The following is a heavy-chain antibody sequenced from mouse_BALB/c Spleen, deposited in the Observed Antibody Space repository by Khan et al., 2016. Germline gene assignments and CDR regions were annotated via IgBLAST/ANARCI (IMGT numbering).Heavy chain of an antibody. CDR2: INSNGGST. D-gene: IGHD1-1*01. V-gene: IGHV5-6-3*01. Sequence: EVELVASGGGLVQPGGSLKLSCAASGFIFSHYGMSWVRQTPDKRLELVATINSNGGSTYYPDSMKGRFTIYRENDKNTLILQMSSLNSEATAMYYCVREGIYSGYALDYWGQGTSVTVSS. J-gene: IGHJ4*01. CDR3: VREGIYSGYALDY. CDR1: GFIFSHYG.